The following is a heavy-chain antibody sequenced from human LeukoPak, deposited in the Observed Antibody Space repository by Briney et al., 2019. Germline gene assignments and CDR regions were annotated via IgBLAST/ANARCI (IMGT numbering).Heavy chain of an antibody. V-gene: IGHV3-53*05. Sequence: GGSLRLSCAASGLTVSSNYMSWVRQAPGKGLEWVSVIHSGGTTYYADSVKGRFTISRDNSKNTLYLQMNSLRAEDTAVYYCARDGDYVAVAGSGYFDYWGQGTLVTVSS. D-gene: IGHD6-19*01. CDR1: GLTVSSNY. CDR3: ARDGDYVAVAGSGYFDY. J-gene: IGHJ4*02. CDR2: IHSGGTT.